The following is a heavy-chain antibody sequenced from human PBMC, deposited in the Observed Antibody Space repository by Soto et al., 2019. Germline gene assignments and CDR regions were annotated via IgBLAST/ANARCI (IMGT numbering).Heavy chain of an antibody. CDR1: GFTFSSYA. D-gene: IGHD6-19*01. J-gene: IGHJ6*02. CDR3: ARSIAVAGAYYYGMDV. V-gene: IGHV3-23*01. CDR2: IRGGGDNT. Sequence: EVQLLESGGGLVQPGGSLRLSCAASGFTFSSYAMSWVRQAAGKGLEWVSFIRGGGDNTYYADSVKGRFTISRDNSKNTLYLQMNSLRAEDTAVYYCARSIAVAGAYYYGMDVWGQGTTVTVSS.